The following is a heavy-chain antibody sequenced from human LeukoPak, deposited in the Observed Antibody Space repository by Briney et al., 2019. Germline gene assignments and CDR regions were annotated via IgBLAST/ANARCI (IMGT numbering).Heavy chain of an antibody. D-gene: IGHD3-22*01. CDR1: GFTFSSYA. CDR2: ISGSGGST. CDR3: AKGGCYYDSSGSYGLDY. J-gene: IGHJ4*02. Sequence: GGSLCLSCAASGFTFSSYAMSWVRQPPGKGLEWVSAISGSGGSTYYADYVKGRFTISRDNSKNKLYLQMNSLRAEDTAVYDCAKGGCYYDSSGSYGLDYWGQETLVTVSS. V-gene: IGHV3-23*01.